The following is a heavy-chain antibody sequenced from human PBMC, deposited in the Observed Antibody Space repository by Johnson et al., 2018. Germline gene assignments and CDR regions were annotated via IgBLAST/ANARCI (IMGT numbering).Heavy chain of an antibody. J-gene: IGHJ3*02. Sequence: QVQLVQSGAEVKKPGASVKVSCKASGGTFSSYAISWVRQAPGQGLEWMGGIIPIFGTANYAQKFQGRVTITADESTSTAYMELSSLRSEDTAVYYCAREPLGDYYDCSGPFFDIWGQGTMVTVSS. CDR2: IIPIFGTA. CDR3: AREPLGDYYDCSGPFFDI. CDR1: GGTFSSYA. D-gene: IGHD3-22*01. V-gene: IGHV1-69*13.